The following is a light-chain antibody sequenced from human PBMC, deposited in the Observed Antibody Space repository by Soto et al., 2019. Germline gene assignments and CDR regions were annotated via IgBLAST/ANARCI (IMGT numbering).Light chain of an antibody. CDR1: QSVSNNY. V-gene: IGKV3-20*01. CDR3: QQYGSSGT. J-gene: IGKJ1*01. Sequence: EKVLTQSPGTLSLPTGERATLSCRASQSVSNNYLAWYQQKPGQAPRLLIYGASNRATGIPDRFSGSGSGTDFTLTISRLEPEDFAVYYCQQYGSSGTFGQGSKVDI. CDR2: GAS.